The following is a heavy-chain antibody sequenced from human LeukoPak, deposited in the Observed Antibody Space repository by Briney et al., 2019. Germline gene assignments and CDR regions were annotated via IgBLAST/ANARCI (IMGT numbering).Heavy chain of an antibody. D-gene: IGHD2-15*01. CDR3: AKHTHNHGGFFDP. J-gene: IGHJ5*02. CDR1: GFTFSTYG. CDR2: ISDSGGTT. Sequence: AGGSLRLSCAASGFTFSTYGMTWVRQAPGKGLEWVSSISDSGGTTQSADPVKGRFTISRDNSKNTLYLQMNSLRAEDTAEYYCAKHTHNHGGFFDPWGQGTLVTVSS. V-gene: IGHV3-23*01.